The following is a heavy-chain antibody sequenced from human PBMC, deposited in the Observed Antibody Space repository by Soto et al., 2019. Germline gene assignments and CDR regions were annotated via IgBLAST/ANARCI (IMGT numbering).Heavy chain of an antibody. J-gene: IGHJ4*02. CDR1: GFTFSSYA. V-gene: IGHV3-48*03. CDR3: ASGIAAAGRGGY. Sequence: EVQLLESEGGLAQPGGSLRLSCAASGFTFSSYAMNWVRQRPGKGLEWVAYISSSGSTIYYADSVKGRFTISRDNAKNSLYLQMNSLRAEDTAVYYCASGIAAAGRGGYWGQGTLVTVSS. CDR2: ISSSGSTI. D-gene: IGHD6-13*01.